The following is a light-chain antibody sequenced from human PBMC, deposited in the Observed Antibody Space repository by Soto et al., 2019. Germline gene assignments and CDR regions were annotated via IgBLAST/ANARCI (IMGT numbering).Light chain of an antibody. CDR2: DVS. Sequence: QSVLTQPASVSGSPGLSIAISCTGTSSDVGGYNSVSWYQQHPGKAPKLMVYDVSNRPSGVSNRFSGSKSGNTASLTISGLQAGDEGDYYCSSYTTGGSYVFGTGTKVTV. V-gene: IGLV2-14*01. J-gene: IGLJ1*01. CDR3: SSYTTGGSYV. CDR1: SSDVGGYNS.